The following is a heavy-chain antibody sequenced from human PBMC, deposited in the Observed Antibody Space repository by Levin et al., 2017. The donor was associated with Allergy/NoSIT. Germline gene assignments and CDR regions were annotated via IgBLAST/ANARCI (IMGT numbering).Heavy chain of an antibody. CDR3: ARDWGDIAAALDYYYYYGMDV. V-gene: IGHV1-46*01. Sequence: GESLKVSCKASGYTFTSYYMHWVRQAPGQGLEWMGIINPSGGSTSYAQKFQGRVTMTRDTSTSTVYMELSSLRSEDTAVYYCARDWGDIAAALDYYYYYGMDVWGQGTTVTVSS. CDR2: INPSGGST. D-gene: IGHD6-13*01. CDR1: GYTFTSYY. J-gene: IGHJ6*02.